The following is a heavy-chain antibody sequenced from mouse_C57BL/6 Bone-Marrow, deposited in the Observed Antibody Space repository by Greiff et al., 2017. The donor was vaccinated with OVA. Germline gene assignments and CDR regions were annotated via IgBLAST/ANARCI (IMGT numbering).Heavy chain of an antibody. J-gene: IGHJ3*01. CDR2: INPNNGGT. CDR3: ARTGYYGSSCSFAY. D-gene: IGHD1-1*01. Sequence: VQLQQSGPELVKPGASVKIPCKASGYTFTDYNMDWVKQSHGKSLEWIGDINPNNGGTIYNQKFKGKATLTVDKSSSTAYMELRSLTSEDTAVYYCARTGYYGSSCSFAYWGQGTLVTVSA. CDR1: GYTFTDYN. V-gene: IGHV1-18*01.